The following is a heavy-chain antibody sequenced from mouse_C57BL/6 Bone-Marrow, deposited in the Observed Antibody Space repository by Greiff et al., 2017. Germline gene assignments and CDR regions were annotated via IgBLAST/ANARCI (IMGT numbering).Heavy chain of an antibody. D-gene: IGHD2-10*01. V-gene: IGHV1-50*01. J-gene: IGHJ4*01. CDR2: IDPSDSYT. CDR3: ARHSYSIYAMDY. CDR1: GYTFTSYW. Sequence: VQLQQSGAELVKPGASVKLSCKASGYTFTSYWMQWVKQRPGQGLEWIGEIDPSDSYTNYNQKFKGKATLTVDTSSSTAYMQLSSLTSEDSAVYYCARHSYSIYAMDYWGQGTSVTVSS.